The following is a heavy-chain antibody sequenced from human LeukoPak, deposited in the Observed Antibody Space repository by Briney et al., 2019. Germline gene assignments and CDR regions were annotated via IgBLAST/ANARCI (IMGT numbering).Heavy chain of an antibody. Sequence: SETLSPTCTVSGGSISSYYWSWIRQPPGKGLEWNGYIYYSGSTNYNPSLKSRVTISVDTSKNQFSLKLSSVTAADTAVYYCARFYDRRDRYYFDYWGQGTLVTVSS. V-gene: IGHV4-59*01. CDR1: GGSISSYY. J-gene: IGHJ4*02. CDR2: IYYSGST. CDR3: ARFYDRRDRYYFDY. D-gene: IGHD5-24*01.